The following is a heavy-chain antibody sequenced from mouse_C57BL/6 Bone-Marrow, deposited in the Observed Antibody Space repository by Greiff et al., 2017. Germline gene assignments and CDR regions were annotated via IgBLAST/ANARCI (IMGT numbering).Heavy chain of an antibody. D-gene: IGHD4-1*01. V-gene: IGHV1-55*01. J-gene: IGHJ2*01. CDR1: GYTFTSYW. CDR3: ARSGPLGRSFDY. CDR2: IYPTSGRT. Sequence: VQLQQPGAELVQPGASVKMSCTASGYTFTSYWITWVKQRPGPGLEWIGDIYPTSGRTNYNEKFKSKAILTVDTSSNTAYMQLSSLTSEDSAVFYCARSGPLGRSFDYWGQGTTLTVSS.